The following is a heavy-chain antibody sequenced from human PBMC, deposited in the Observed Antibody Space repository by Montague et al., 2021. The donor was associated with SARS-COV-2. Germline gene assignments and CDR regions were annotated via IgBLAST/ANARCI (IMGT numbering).Heavy chain of an antibody. CDR3: ATHRQHHNH. V-gene: IGHV4-59*08. Sequence: SETLSPTCTVSGGSISGYYWTWIRQPPGKGLEWIGYIFYNGDTNYNPSLKSRVSISVDTSKNQFSPKLIAVTAADTAVYFCATHRQHHNHWGQGAMVAVSS. D-gene: IGHD6-13*01. J-gene: IGHJ5*02. CDR2: IFYNGDT. CDR1: GGSISGYY.